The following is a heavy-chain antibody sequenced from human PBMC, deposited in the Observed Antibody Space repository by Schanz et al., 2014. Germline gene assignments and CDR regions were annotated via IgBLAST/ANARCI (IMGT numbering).Heavy chain of an antibody. CDR1: GFTFSGYA. V-gene: IGHV3-33*08. CDR3: ARLDSSSWYPRY. Sequence: VQLVESGGGLIQPGGSLRLSCAASGFTFSGYAMSWVRQAPGKGLEWLAVIWFDGTNKYNADSVKGRFTISRDTSKNTLYLLLNSLRAEYTAVYYCARLDSSSWYPRYWGQGTLVTVSS. D-gene: IGHD6-13*01. J-gene: IGHJ4*02. CDR2: IWFDGTNK.